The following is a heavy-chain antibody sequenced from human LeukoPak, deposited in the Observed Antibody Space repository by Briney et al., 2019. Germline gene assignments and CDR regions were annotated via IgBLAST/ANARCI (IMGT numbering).Heavy chain of an antibody. V-gene: IGHV1-69*13. CDR2: ITPIFGTA. Sequence: GASVKVSCKASGGTFSSYAVSWVRQAPGQGLEGMGGITPIFGTANYAQKFQGRVTITADESRSTAYMEVSSLRSEDTAVYYCARHRARPTPRNWFDPWGQGTLVTVSS. D-gene: IGHD6-25*01. J-gene: IGHJ5*02. CDR1: GGTFSSYA. CDR3: ARHRARPTPRNWFDP.